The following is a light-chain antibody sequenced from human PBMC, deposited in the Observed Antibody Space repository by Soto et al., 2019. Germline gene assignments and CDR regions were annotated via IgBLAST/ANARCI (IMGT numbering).Light chain of an antibody. V-gene: IGKV1-33*01. J-gene: IGKJ5*01. CDR2: DAS. CDR1: QGISNY. CDR3: QQYDSFPIT. Sequence: DIQMTQSPSTLSASVGDRVTITCRASQGISNYLAWYQQKPGKVPKLLIYDASNLETGVPSRFSGSGSGTDFTVTISSLQPEDIATYYCQQYDSFPITFGQGTRLEIK.